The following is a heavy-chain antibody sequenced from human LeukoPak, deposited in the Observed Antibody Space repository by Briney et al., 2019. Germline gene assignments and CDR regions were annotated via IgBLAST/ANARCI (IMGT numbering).Heavy chain of an antibody. CDR2: INHSGST. CDR3: ARHSRHSSSWYVWGLRWFDP. Sequence: SETLSLTCAVYGGSFSGHYWSWIRQPPGKGLEWIGEINHSGSTKYNSSLKSRVTISVDTSKNQFSLKLSSVTAADTAVYYCARHSRHSSSWYVWGLRWFDPWGQGTLVTVSS. J-gene: IGHJ5*02. D-gene: IGHD6-13*01. CDR1: GGSFSGHY. V-gene: IGHV4-34*01.